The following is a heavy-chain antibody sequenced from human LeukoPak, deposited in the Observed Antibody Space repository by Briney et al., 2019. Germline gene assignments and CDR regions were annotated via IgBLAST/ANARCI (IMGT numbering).Heavy chain of an antibody. CDR3: ARGSGTKLTIVGATTPDY. CDR2: INSDGSYT. D-gene: IGHD1-26*01. V-gene: IGHV3-74*01. J-gene: IGHJ4*02. CDR1: GFTFNNYW. Sequence: GGSLRLSCAASGFTFNNYWMHWVRQAPGKGLVWVSRINSDGSYTSYVDSVKGRFTISRDNSKNTLYLQMGSLRAEDMAVYYCARGSGTKLTIVGATTPDYWGQGTLVTVSS.